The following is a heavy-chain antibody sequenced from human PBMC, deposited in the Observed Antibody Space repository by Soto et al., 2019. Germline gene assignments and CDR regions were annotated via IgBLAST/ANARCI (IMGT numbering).Heavy chain of an antibody. CDR3: ARVDDSGGYYHYGMDV. CDR1: GGTFSSYT. V-gene: IGHV1-69*02. Sequence: SVKVSCKASGGTFSSYTICWVRQAPGQGLEWMGRIIPILGIANYAQKFQGRVTITADKSTSTAYMELSSLRSEDTAVYYCARVDDSGGYYHYGMDVWGQGTLVTVSS. D-gene: IGHD1-1*01. CDR2: IIPILGIA. J-gene: IGHJ6*02.